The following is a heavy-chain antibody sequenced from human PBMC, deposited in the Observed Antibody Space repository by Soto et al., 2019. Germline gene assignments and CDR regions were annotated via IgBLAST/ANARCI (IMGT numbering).Heavy chain of an antibody. CDR1: GGTFSSYP. CDR3: ARVGHITNYGMAV. V-gene: IGHV1-69*01. CDR2: IIPFFGTS. J-gene: IGHJ6*02. D-gene: IGHD1-26*01. Sequence: QVQLVQSGAEVKKPGSSVKVSCEASGGTFSSYPINWVRQAPGQGLEWMGGIIPFFGTSNYAQKFQGRVTITADDSTSTAYMELRSLRSEDTAFYYCARVGHITNYGMAVWGQGTTVNVSS.